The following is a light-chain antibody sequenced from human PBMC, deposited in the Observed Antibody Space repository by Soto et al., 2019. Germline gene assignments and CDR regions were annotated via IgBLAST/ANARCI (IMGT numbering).Light chain of an antibody. J-gene: IGKJ1*01. CDR1: ESISRF. Sequence: DIQMTQSPSTLSASVGDRVTITCRASESISRFLIWYQQTPGQAPKVLIYGASSLQTGVPSRFRGSGSGTDFTLTIDSLQPEDFAIYYCQQSYSARWTFGQGTKVEI. CDR3: QQSYSARWT. V-gene: IGKV1-39*01. CDR2: GAS.